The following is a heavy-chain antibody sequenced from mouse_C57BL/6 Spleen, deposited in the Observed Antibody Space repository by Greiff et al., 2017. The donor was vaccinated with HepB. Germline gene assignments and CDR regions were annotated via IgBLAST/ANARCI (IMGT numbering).Heavy chain of an antibody. D-gene: IGHD1-1*01. CDR2: IRNKANNHAT. CDR3: TSSSYYYGSWFAY. J-gene: IGHJ3*01. Sequence: EVMLVESGGGLVQPGGSMKLSCAASGFTFSDAWMDWVRQSPEKGLEWVAEIRNKANNHATYYAESVKGRFTISRDDSKSSVYLQMNSLRAEDTGIYYCTSSSYYYGSWFAYWGQGTLVTVSA. V-gene: IGHV6-6*01. CDR1: GFTFSDAW.